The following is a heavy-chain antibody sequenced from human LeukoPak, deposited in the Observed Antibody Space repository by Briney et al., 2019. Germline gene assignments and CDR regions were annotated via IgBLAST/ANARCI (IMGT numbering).Heavy chain of an antibody. CDR2: ISSSSSYI. V-gene: IGHV3-21*01. Sequence: PGGSLRLSCAASGFTFSSYAMSWVRQAPGKGLEWVSSISSSSSYIYYADLVKGRFTISRDNAKNSLYLQMNSLRAEDTAVYYCARVPHYYDSSGYYDAFDIWGQGTMVTVSS. CDR1: GFTFSSYA. D-gene: IGHD3-22*01. CDR3: ARVPHYYDSSGYYDAFDI. J-gene: IGHJ3*02.